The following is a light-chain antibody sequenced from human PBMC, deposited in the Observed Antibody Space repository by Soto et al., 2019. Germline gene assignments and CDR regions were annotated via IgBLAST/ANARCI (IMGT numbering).Light chain of an antibody. Sequence: DIQMTQSPSSVSASVGDRVTITCRASQGVNTWLAWYQKKPGKAPELLIYEASSLHSGVPSRFSGSGSGTDFTLTISSLQPKDFAIYYCQQANSFPLTFGGGTKVEVQ. V-gene: IGKV1-12*01. CDR3: QQANSFPLT. J-gene: IGKJ4*01. CDR2: EAS. CDR1: QGVNTW.